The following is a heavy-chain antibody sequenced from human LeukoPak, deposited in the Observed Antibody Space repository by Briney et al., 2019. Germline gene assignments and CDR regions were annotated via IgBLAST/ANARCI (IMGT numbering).Heavy chain of an antibody. CDR2: INHSGST. D-gene: IGHD3-22*01. CDR1: GGSFSGYY. Sequence: PSETLSLTCAVYGGSFSGYYWSWIRQPPGKGLEWIGEINHSGSTNYNPSLKSRVAISVDTPKNQFSLKLSSVTAADTAVYYCARGMYYDSSGYLGPLDYWGQGILVTVSS. CDR3: ARGMYYDSSGYLGPLDY. J-gene: IGHJ4*02. V-gene: IGHV4-34*01.